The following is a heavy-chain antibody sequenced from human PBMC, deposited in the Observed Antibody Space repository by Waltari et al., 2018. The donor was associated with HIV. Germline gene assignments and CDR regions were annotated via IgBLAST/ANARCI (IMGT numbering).Heavy chain of an antibody. CDR1: GGSIASSDSF. D-gene: IGHD6-19*01. J-gene: IGHJ1*01. CDR2: CTXXXVLLTCQC. Sequence: QVQLQESGPGFVKPSETLSLICNVSGGSIASSDSFWGWIRQSPEMNLEGVGRGVCTXXXVLLTCQCSADSSLKSRGALSVDTSKNQVSLRLTSVTAADTGLYYCVRHAAEFRPDFGWILAGVFEPWGLGTQVIVS. V-gene: IGHV4-39*01. CDR3: VRHAAEFRPDFGWILAGVFEP.